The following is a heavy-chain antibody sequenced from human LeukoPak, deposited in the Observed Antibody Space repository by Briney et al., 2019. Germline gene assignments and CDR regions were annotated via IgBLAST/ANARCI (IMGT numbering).Heavy chain of an antibody. CDR2: TNPSGGST. Sequence: ASVKVSCKASGYTFTSYYMHWVRQAPGQGLEWMGITNPSGGSTSYAQKLQGRVTMTTDTSTSTAYMELRSLRSDDTAVYYCARDLWFGELSARLNWFDPWGQGTLVTVSS. CDR3: ARDLWFGELSARLNWFDP. CDR1: GYTFTSYY. V-gene: IGHV1-46*01. D-gene: IGHD3-10*01. J-gene: IGHJ5*02.